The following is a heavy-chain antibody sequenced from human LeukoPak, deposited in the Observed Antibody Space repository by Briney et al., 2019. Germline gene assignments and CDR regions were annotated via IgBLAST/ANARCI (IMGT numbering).Heavy chain of an antibody. CDR1: GGTFSSYA. Sequence: GASVKVSCKASGGTFSSYAISWVRQAPGQGLEWMGGIIPIFGTANYAQKFQGRVTITADKSTSTAYMELSSLRSEDTAVYYCARGGGYCNSTSCPEFDYWGQGTLVTVSS. V-gene: IGHV1-69*06. CDR3: ARGGGYCNSTSCPEFDY. D-gene: IGHD2-2*01. J-gene: IGHJ4*02. CDR2: IIPIFGTA.